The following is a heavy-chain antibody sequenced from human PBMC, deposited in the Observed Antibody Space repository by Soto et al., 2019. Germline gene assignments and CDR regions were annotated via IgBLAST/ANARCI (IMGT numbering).Heavy chain of an antibody. CDR2: LSNTGRRT. J-gene: IGHJ4*02. CDR3: ATEMGATQGPFDN. V-gene: IGHV3-23*01. Sequence: GGSLRLSCVVSVFPFGANAMSWIRQAPGKGLEWVSGLSNTGRRTSYADSVKGRFNISRDNSENTVYLQMNSLRVEDTAVYYCATEMGATQGPFDNWGQGTLVTVSS. D-gene: IGHD1-26*01. CDR1: VFPFGANA.